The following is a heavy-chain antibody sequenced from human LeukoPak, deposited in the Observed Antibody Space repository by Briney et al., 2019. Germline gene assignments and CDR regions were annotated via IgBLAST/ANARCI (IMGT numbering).Heavy chain of an antibody. CDR2: MNPNSGNT. D-gene: IGHD6-13*01. CDR1: GYTFTSYD. V-gene: IGHV1-8*03. Sequence: GASVKVSCKASGYTFTSYDINWVRQATGQGLEWMGWMNPNSGNTGYAQKFQGRVTITRNTSISTAYMELSSLRSEDTAVYYCARLKLKRYSSSWYVRRTLTTYFDYWGQGTLVTVSS. J-gene: IGHJ4*02. CDR3: ARLKLKRYSSSWYVRRTLTTYFDY.